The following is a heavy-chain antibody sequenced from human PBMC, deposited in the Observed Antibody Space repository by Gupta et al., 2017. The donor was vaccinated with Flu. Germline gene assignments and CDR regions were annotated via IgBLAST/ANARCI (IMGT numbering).Heavy chain of an antibody. CDR1: GFTFSSYA. CDR3: EGSQWLVQFSDFDY. V-gene: IGHV3-23*01. D-gene: IGHD6-19*01. CDR2: ISGSGGST. J-gene: IGHJ4*02. Sequence: EVQLLESGGGLVQPGGSLRLSCAASGFTFSSYAMSWVRQAPGKGLEWVSAISGSGGSTYYADSVKGRFTISRDNSKNTLYLQMNSLRAEDTAVYYCEGSQWLVQFSDFDYWGQGTLVTVSS.